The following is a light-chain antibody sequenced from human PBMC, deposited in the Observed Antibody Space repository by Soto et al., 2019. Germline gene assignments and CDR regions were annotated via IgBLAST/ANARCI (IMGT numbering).Light chain of an antibody. CDR2: DNN. CDR1: SSNIGAGYG. Sequence: QSVLTQPPSVSGAPGQRVTFSCTGSSSNIGAGYGAHWYQQLPGTAPKLLIYDNNNRPSGVPDRFSGSKSGTSASLAITGLQAEDEADYYCQSYDSSLSGVVFGGGTKLTVL. J-gene: IGLJ2*01. V-gene: IGLV1-40*01. CDR3: QSYDSSLSGVV.